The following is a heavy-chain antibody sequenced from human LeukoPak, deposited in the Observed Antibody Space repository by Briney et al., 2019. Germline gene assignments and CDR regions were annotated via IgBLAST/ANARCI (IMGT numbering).Heavy chain of an antibody. Sequence: GGSLRLSCAASGFTFSTYGMNWVRQAPGKGLEWVSAISGSGDTTYYADSVKGRFTISRDNSRNTLYLEIHSLRAEDAAVYNCAKGKASGWYIVDYWGQGTLVTVSS. CDR1: GFTFSTYG. J-gene: IGHJ4*02. D-gene: IGHD6-19*01. CDR3: AKGKASGWYIVDY. V-gene: IGHV3-23*01. CDR2: ISGSGDTT.